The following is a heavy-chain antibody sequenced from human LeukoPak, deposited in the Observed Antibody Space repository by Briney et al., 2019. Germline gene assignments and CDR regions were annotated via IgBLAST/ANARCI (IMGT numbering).Heavy chain of an antibody. D-gene: IGHD6-19*01. CDR2: INTGNGYT. CDR3: ARYLDSGWYIGFDY. CDR1: GYTFTHFA. J-gene: IGHJ4*02. V-gene: IGHV1-3*04. Sequence: GASVKVSCKASGYTFTHFAVHWLRQAPGQRLEWMGWINTGNGYTEYSQTFQGRVTITRDTSASTAYMDLSSLRSEDTAVYYCARYLDSGWYIGFDYWGQGTLVTVSS.